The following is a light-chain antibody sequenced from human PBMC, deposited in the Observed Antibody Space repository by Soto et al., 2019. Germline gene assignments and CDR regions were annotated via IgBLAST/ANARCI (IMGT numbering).Light chain of an antibody. CDR1: SSDVGGSNF. V-gene: IGLV2-14*03. CDR2: DVA. J-gene: IGLJ1*01. Sequence: QSALTQPASVSDSPGQSITISCTGTSSDVGGSNFVSWYQQHLGKPPKLIIYDVANRPSGVSNRFSGSKSGSTASLIISRPQTEDEADYYCLSYTSSTTYVFGTGTKVTVL. CDR3: LSYTSSTTYV.